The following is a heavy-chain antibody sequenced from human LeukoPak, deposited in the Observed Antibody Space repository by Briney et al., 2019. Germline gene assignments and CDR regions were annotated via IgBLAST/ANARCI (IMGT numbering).Heavy chain of an antibody. CDR1: GGSISSYY. CDR2: IYTSGST. D-gene: IGHD6-13*01. Sequence: PSETLSLTCTVSGGSISSYYWRWIRQPAGKGLEWIGRIYTSGSTNYNPSLKSRVTISVDKSKNQFSLKLSSVTAADTAVYYCARASKVAADTVWFDPWGQGTLVTVSS. J-gene: IGHJ5*02. CDR3: ARASKVAADTVWFDP. V-gene: IGHV4-4*07.